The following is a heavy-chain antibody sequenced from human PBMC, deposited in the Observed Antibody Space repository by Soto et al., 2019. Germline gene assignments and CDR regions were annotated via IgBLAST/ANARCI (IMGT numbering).Heavy chain of an antibody. J-gene: IGHJ3*02. Sequence: GESVKISCXGSGYSFTSYWISWVRQMPGKGLEWMGRIDPSDSYTNYSPSFQGHVTISADKSISTAYLQWSSLKASDTAMYYCASRKGYSYGYDAFDIWGQGTMVTVSS. CDR2: IDPSDSYT. V-gene: IGHV5-10-1*01. CDR1: GYSFTSYW. D-gene: IGHD5-18*01. CDR3: ASRKGYSYGYDAFDI.